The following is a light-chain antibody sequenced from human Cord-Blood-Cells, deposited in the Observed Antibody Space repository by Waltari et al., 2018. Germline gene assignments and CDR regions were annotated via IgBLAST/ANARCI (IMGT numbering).Light chain of an antibody. CDR3: QAWDSSTVV. CDR1: KSVDTY. V-gene: IGLV3-1*01. Sequence: SYELIQPLSLSVSPGPTASLNCSGDKSVDTYACWYQQKPGQSPVLVIYQDSKRPSGIPERFSGSNSGNTATLTISGTQAMDEADYYCQAWDSSTVVFGGGTKLTVL. CDR2: QDS. J-gene: IGLJ2*01.